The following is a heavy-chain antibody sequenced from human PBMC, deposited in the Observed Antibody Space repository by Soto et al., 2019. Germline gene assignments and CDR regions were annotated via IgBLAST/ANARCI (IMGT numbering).Heavy chain of an antibody. Sequence: GGSLILCCADSVFTVSSKYMSWVRQAPGKGLEWVSVIWSAGLIYYADSVRGRFTISRDISKNILYLEMTSLRADDTAVYYCAREAPMDVWGRGTTVTVCS. CDR3: AREAPMDV. CDR1: VFTVSSKY. CDR2: IWSAGLI. J-gene: IGHJ6*02. V-gene: IGHV3-53*01.